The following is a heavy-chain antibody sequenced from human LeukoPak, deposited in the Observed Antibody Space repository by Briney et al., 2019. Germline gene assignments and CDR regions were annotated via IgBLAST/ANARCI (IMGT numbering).Heavy chain of an antibody. Sequence: ASVKVSCKASGYTFTSYAMHWVRQAPGQRLEWMGWINAGNGNTKYSQKFQGRVTITRDTSASTAYMELRSLRSDDTAVYYCARGVTYYYASSGYYFNYWGQGTLVTVSS. D-gene: IGHD3-22*01. V-gene: IGHV1-3*01. CDR1: GYTFTSYA. CDR3: ARGVTYYYASSGYYFNY. J-gene: IGHJ4*02. CDR2: INAGNGNT.